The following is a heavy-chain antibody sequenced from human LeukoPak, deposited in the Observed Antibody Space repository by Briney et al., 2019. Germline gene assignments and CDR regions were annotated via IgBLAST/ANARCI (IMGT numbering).Heavy chain of an antibody. J-gene: IGHJ4*02. CDR1: GFTFSSYE. D-gene: IGHD1-1*01. CDR3: ARDIPGTTSLFDY. V-gene: IGHV3-48*03. CDR2: ISSSGSTI. Sequence: PGGSLRLSCAASGFTFSSYEMNWVRQAPGKGLEWVSYISSSGSTIYYADSVKGRFTISRDNAKNSLYLQMNSLRAEDTAVYYCARDIPGTTSLFDYWGQGTPVTVSS.